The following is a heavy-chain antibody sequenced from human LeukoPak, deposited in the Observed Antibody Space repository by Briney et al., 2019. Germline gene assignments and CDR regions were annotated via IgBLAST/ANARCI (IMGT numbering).Heavy chain of an antibody. J-gene: IGHJ4*02. CDR1: GGSISSYY. CDR3: ARGGTDFGY. CDR2: IYYSGAT. Sequence: SETLSLTCTVSGGSISSYYWSWIRQAPGRGLEWIGHIYYSGATNYNPSLESRVTISVDTSKNQFSLKLTSVTATDTALYYCARGGTDFGYWGQGTLVTVSS. V-gene: IGHV4-59*08. D-gene: IGHD2-15*01.